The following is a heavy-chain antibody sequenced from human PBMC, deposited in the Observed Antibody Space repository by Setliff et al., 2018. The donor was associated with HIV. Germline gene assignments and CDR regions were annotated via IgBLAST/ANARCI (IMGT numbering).Heavy chain of an antibody. CDR1: GGTFSSYA. D-gene: IGHD6-6*01. J-gene: IGHJ3*02. CDR3: LYRARSHIAARDPDAFDI. V-gene: IGHV1-69*06. Sequence: GASVKVSCKASGGTFSSYAISWVRQAPGQGLEWMGRIIPIFGTANYAQKFQGRVTITADKSTSTAYMELSSLRSEDTAVYYCLYRARSHIAARDPDAFDIWGQGTMVTVSS. CDR2: IIPIFGTA.